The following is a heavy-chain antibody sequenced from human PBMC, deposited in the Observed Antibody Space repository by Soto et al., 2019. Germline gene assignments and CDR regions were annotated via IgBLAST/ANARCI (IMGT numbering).Heavy chain of an antibody. CDR2: IYSGGST. Sequence: GGSLILSCAASGFIFRSYDMTWVRQAPGKGLEWVSVIYSGGSTYYADSVKGRFTFSRDTSKNTLYLQMNSLRAEDTALYYCARDLPPVIDAFDIWGQGTMVTVSS. D-gene: IGHD2-21*01. CDR1: GFIFRSYD. J-gene: IGHJ3*02. V-gene: IGHV3-66*01. CDR3: ARDLPPVIDAFDI.